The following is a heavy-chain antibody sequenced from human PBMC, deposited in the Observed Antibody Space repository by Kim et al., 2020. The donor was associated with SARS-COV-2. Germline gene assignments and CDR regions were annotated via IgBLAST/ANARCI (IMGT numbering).Heavy chain of an antibody. Sequence: SETLSLTCAVYGGSFSGYYWNWIRQPPGKGLEWIGEINHSGSTNYNPSLKSRVTISVDTSKNQFSLKLSSVTAADTAVYYCARGPFYSETYRTYHYNGMDVWGQGTTVTVSS. CDR2: INHSGST. J-gene: IGHJ6*02. D-gene: IGHD1-26*01. V-gene: IGHV4-34*01. CDR1: GGSFSGYY. CDR3: ARGPFYSETYRTYHYNGMDV.